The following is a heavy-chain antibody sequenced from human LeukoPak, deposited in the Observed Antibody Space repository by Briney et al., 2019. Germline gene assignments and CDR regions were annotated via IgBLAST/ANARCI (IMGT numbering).Heavy chain of an antibody. Sequence: GRSLRLSCAASGFTFSSYCMHWVSQAPGKGLEWVTVISYDGHDNYVDSVKGRFTISRDKSKNTLYLQMNGLRDEDTAVYYCAKERGSTTHFDFWGQGTLVTVSS. CDR3: AKERGSTTHFDF. D-gene: IGHD2-2*01. CDR2: ISYDGHD. J-gene: IGHJ4*02. CDR1: GFTFSSYC. V-gene: IGHV3-30*18.